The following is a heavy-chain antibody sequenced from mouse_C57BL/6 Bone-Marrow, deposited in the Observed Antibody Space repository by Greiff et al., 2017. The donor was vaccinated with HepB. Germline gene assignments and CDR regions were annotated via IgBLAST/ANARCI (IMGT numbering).Heavy chain of an antibody. Sequence: EVQVVESGAELVRPGASVKLSCTASGFTITDDYMHWVKQRPEQGLEWIGWIDPENGDTEYAAKFKGKATITADTSSNTAYLQLSSLRSEDTAVYYCTCYYYGSSYGNRFDYWGQGTTLTVSS. CDR3: TCYYYGSSYGNRFDY. J-gene: IGHJ2*01. CDR1: GFTITDDY. V-gene: IGHV14-4*01. CDR2: IDPENGDT. D-gene: IGHD1-1*01.